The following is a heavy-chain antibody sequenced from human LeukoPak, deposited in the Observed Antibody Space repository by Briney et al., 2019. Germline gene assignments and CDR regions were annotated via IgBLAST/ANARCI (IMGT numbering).Heavy chain of an antibody. CDR3: AKSGGYGLIDY. J-gene: IGHJ4*02. V-gene: IGHV4-61*02. Sequence: SETLSLTCTVSGDSINSGNYYWTWIRQPAGKGLQWLGRIFISGSTNYNPALKSRVTISLDTSKNQFSLKMTSVTAADTAMYYCAKSGGYGLIDYWGQGTLVTVSS. D-gene: IGHD1-26*01. CDR1: GDSINSGNYY. CDR2: IFISGST.